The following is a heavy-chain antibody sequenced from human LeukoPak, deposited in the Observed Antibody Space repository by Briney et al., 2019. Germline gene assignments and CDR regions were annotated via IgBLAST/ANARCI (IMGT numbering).Heavy chain of an antibody. D-gene: IGHD3-10*01. V-gene: IGHV3-48*04. CDR1: GFSFSRYS. J-gene: IGHJ6*02. Sequence: GGSLRLSCAASGFSFSRYSMNWVRQAPGKGLEWVSYIGSITDGITHYAESVKGRFTISIDNAKNSLYLQMNSLRAEDTAVYYCAIPPLSGTGSSRPLAGVDAWGQGTTVTVSS. CDR2: IGSITDGIT. CDR3: AIPPLSGTGSSRPLAGVDA.